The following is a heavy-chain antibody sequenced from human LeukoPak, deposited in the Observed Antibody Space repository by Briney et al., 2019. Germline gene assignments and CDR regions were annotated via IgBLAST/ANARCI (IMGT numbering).Heavy chain of an antibody. J-gene: IGHJ4*02. CDR1: GFTFSSYA. CDR2: ISGSGGST. V-gene: IGHV3-23*01. D-gene: IGHD3-9*01. Sequence: GGSLRLSCAASGFTFSSYAMSWVRQATGKGLEWVSAISGSGGSTYYADSVKGRFTISRDNSKNTLYLQMNSLRAEDAAVYYCAKANGQYYDILTGPLDYWGQGTLVTVSS. CDR3: AKANGQYYDILTGPLDY.